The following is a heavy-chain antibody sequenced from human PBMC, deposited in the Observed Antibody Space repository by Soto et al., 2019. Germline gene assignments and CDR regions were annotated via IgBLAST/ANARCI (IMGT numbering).Heavy chain of an antibody. CDR2: IYYSGST. Sequence: SETLSLTCIVSGGSIRSYYWSWIRQPPGKGLEWIGNIYYSGSTNYNPSRKSRVSISVDTSKNQFSLKLSSATAADTAVYYCTRVGGYYGDFPNFDYWGQGALVTVSS. CDR3: TRVGGYYGDFPNFDY. J-gene: IGHJ4*02. V-gene: IGHV4-59*01. D-gene: IGHD4-17*01. CDR1: GGSIRSYY.